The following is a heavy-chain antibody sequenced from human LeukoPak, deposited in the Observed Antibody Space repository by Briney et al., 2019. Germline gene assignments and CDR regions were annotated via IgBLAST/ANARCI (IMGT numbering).Heavy chain of an antibody. CDR3: ARVAGDSSGYYYLDY. CDR1: GYTFTSYG. Sequence: ASVKVSCKASGYTFTSYGISWVRQAPGQGLEWMGWISAYNGNTNYAQRLQGRVTMTTDTSTSTAYMELRSLRSDDTAVYYCARVAGDSSGYYYLDYWGQGTLVTVSS. D-gene: IGHD3-22*01. J-gene: IGHJ4*02. CDR2: ISAYNGNT. V-gene: IGHV1-18*01.